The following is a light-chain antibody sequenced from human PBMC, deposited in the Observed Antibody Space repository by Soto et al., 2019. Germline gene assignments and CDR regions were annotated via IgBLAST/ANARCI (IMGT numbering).Light chain of an antibody. V-gene: IGKV3-20*01. CDR2: GAS. Sequence: ENVLTQSPGTLSLSPGERATLSCRASQSVSSNFLAWYQQKPGQAPRLLIYGASSRATGIPDRFSGSGSGTDFTFTISRLEPEDFAVYYCQQYGSSLTTFGQGTKVDI. CDR3: QQYGSSLTT. CDR1: QSVSSNF. J-gene: IGKJ1*01.